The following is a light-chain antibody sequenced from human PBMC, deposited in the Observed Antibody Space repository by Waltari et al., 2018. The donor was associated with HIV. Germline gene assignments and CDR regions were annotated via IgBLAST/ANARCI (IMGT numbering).Light chain of an antibody. CDR3: QQLNSYPRT. Sequence: DIQLTQSPSFLSASVGDSVTITCRASQDINTYLAWYQRQSGKAPRLLIYGASTLRSDVPSRFGGSGSGTEFTLTVNSLQPEDFAVYYCQQLNSYPRTFGGGTKVEIK. CDR1: QDINTY. CDR2: GAS. V-gene: IGKV1-9*01. J-gene: IGKJ4*01.